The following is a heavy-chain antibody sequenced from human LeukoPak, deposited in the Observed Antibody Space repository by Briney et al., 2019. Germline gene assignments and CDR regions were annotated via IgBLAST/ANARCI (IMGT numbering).Heavy chain of an antibody. Sequence: GGSLRLSCAASGFTFSSYWMHWVRQAPGKGLKWVARIDGDGSTTIYADSVKGRFTISRDNAKNSLYLQINSLRAEDTAVYYCARSSYSSSSSVWGQGTMVTVSS. CDR1: GFTFSSYW. V-gene: IGHV3-74*01. D-gene: IGHD6-6*01. CDR2: IDGDGSTT. CDR3: ARSSYSSSSSV. J-gene: IGHJ3*01.